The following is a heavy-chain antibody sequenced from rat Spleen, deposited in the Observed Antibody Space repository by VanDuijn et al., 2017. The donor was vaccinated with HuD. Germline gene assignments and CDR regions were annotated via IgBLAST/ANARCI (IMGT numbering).Heavy chain of an antibody. D-gene: IGHD1-11*01. CDR3: ARRRVTHFDY. V-gene: IGHV5-29*01. J-gene: IGHJ2*01. Sequence: EVQLVESGGGLVQPGRSLKLSCAASGFTFSNYGMAWVRQAPTKGLDWVAIISYDGTTTYYRDSVRGRFTISRDNAKSTLYLQMDSLRSEDTATYYCARRRVTHFDYWGQGVMVTVSS. CDR2: ISYDGTTT. CDR1: GFTFSNYG.